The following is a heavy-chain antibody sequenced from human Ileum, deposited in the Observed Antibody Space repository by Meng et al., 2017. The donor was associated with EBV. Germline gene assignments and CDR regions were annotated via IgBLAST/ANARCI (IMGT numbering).Heavy chain of an antibody. D-gene: IGHD4-23*01. V-gene: IGHV4-34*01. CDR1: GGSFRNYY. Sequence: QVQLRPWGAGLLKPSETLSLTCGVYGGSFRNYYSTWIRQPPGKGLEWIGEISHTGTTKSNPSLKNRVTISLDTSNNQFSLNLNSVTAADTALYYCARYGTCGANSFYCFDPWGQGTLVTVSS. CDR2: ISHTGTT. CDR3: ARYGTCGANSFYCFDP. J-gene: IGHJ5*02.